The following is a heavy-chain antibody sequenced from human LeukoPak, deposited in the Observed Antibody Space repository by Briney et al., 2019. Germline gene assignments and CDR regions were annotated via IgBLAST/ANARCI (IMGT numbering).Heavy chain of an antibody. V-gene: IGHV1-46*01. Sequence: ASVKVSCKASGYTFTSYYMHWVRQAPGQGLEWMGIINPSGGSTSYAQKFQGRVTITRDTSASTAYMELSSLRSEDTAVYYCARDRGSAISGWGQGTLVTVSS. J-gene: IGHJ4*02. CDR1: GYTFTSYY. CDR3: ARDRGSAISG. CDR2: INPSGGST. D-gene: IGHD3-10*01.